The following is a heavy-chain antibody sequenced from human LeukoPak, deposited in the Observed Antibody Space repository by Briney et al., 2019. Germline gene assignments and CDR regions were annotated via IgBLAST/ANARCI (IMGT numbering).Heavy chain of an antibody. Sequence: RVASVKVSCKASGGTFNNYAISWVRQAPGQGLEWMGRIVPILNVVTCAQNFQDRVTITADKSTNTAYMELSSLRADDTAVYYCAKSIFGGAIVSNLDYWGQGTLVTVSS. J-gene: IGHJ4*02. CDR1: GGTFNNYA. CDR3: AKSIFGGAIVSNLDY. V-gene: IGHV1-69*04. D-gene: IGHD3-16*02. CDR2: IVPILNVV.